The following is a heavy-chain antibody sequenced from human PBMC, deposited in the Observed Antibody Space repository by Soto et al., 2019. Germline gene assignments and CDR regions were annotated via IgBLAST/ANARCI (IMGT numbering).Heavy chain of an antibody. Sequence: PSETLSLTCTVSGGSISSYYWSWIRQPPGKGLEWIGYIYYSGSTNYNPSLKSRVTISVDTSKNQFSLKLSSVTAADTAVYYCARVVSSVDFWSGYLDNYYYYYMDVWGKGTTVTAP. V-gene: IGHV4-59*01. CDR3: ARVVSSVDFWSGYLDNYYYYYMDV. J-gene: IGHJ6*03. CDR1: GGSISSYY. CDR2: IYYSGST. D-gene: IGHD3-3*01.